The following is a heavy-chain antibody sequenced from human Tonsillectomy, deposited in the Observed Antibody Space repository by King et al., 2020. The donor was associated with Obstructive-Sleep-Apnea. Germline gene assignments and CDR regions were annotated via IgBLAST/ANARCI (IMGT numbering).Heavy chain of an antibody. CDR3: ARAGQWLVLDY. CDR2: ISYDRTNN. Sequence: VQLVESGGGVVQPGRSLRLSCAASGFTFSNYAMHWVRQAPGKGLESVAFISYDRTNNYYADSVKGRFTISRDNSKNTLYLQMNSLRAEDTAVYYCARAGQWLVLDYWGQGTLVTVSS. V-gene: IGHV3-30*04. J-gene: IGHJ4*02. D-gene: IGHD6-19*01. CDR1: GFTFSNYA.